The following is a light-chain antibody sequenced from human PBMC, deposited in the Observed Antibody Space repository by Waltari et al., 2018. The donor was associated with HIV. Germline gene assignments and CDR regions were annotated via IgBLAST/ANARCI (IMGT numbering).Light chain of an antibody. CDR2: DVS. CDR1: SSDVGGYNF. V-gene: IGLV2-14*03. J-gene: IGLJ1*01. Sequence: TISCTGTSSDVGGYNFVSWYQQHPGRAPKLVIYDVSKRPSGVSNRFSGSKSGNTASLTISGLRAEDEADYFCSSYTTGTTYVFGAGTTVTVL. CDR3: SSYTTGTTYV.